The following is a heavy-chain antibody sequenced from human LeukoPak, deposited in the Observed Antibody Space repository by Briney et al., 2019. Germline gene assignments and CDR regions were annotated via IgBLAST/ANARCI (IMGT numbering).Heavy chain of an antibody. CDR3: ARVYCSSSSCYLGRSDP. J-gene: IGHJ5*02. Sequence: PSETLSLTCTVSGGSISSYYWSWIRQPPGKGLEWIGYIYYSGSTNYNPSLKSRVTISVDTSKNQFSLKLSSVTAADTAVYYCARVYCSSSSCYLGRSDPWGQGTLVTVSS. D-gene: IGHD2-2*01. V-gene: IGHV4-59*01. CDR2: IYYSGST. CDR1: GGSISSYY.